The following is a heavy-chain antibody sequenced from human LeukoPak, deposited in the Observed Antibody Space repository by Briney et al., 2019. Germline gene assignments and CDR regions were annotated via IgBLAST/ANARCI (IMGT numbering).Heavy chain of an antibody. J-gene: IGHJ5*02. D-gene: IGHD1-26*01. CDR3: ARGRYTSTNWFDP. CDR1: GFTFSSYA. CDR2: ISYDGSNK. V-gene: IGHV3-30-3*01. Sequence: GGSLRLSCAASGFTFSSYAMHWVRQAPGKGLEWVAVISYDGSNKYYADSVKGLFTISRDNSKNTLYLQMNSLRTEDTAVYYCARGRYTSTNWFDPWGQGTLVTVSS.